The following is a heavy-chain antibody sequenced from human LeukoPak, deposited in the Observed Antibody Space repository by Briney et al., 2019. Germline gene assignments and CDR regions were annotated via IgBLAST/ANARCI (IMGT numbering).Heavy chain of an antibody. CDR2: INHSGST. CDR1: GGSFSGYY. V-gene: IGHV4-34*01. CDR3: ARGTYDFWSGYYRINVVWFDP. D-gene: IGHD3-3*01. J-gene: IGHJ5*02. Sequence: SETLSLTCAVYGGSFSGYYWSWIRQPPGKGLEWIGEINHSGSTNYNRSLKSRVTISVDTSKNQFSLKLSSVTAADTAVYYCARGTYDFWSGYYRINVVWFDPWGQGTLVTVSS.